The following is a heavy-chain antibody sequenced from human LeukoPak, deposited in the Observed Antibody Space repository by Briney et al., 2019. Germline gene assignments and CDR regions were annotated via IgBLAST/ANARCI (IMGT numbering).Heavy chain of an antibody. D-gene: IGHD1-26*01. CDR2: IYSGGST. CDR3: ARDGSGSYGEAFDY. Sequence: GGSLRLSCAASGFTVSSNYMSWVRQAPGKGLEWVSVIYSGGSTYYADSVKGRSTISRDNSKNTLFLQMNSLRAEDTAVYYCARDGSGSYGEAFDYWGQGTLVTVSS. V-gene: IGHV3-53*01. CDR1: GFTVSSNY. J-gene: IGHJ4*02.